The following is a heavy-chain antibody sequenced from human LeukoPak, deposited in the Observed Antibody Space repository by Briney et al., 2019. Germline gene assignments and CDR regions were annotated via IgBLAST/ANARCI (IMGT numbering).Heavy chain of an antibody. V-gene: IGHV1-8*02. CDR2: MNPNSGNT. Sequence: ASVKVSCKASGYTFTSYGINWVRQATGQALEWMGWMNPNSGNTGYAQKFQGRVTMTRDTSISTAYMELSRLRSDDTAVYYCARGTYGHNYYYYYYMDVWGKGTTVTVSS. CDR3: ARGTYGHNYYYYYYMDV. CDR1: GYTFTSYG. D-gene: IGHD3-10*01. J-gene: IGHJ6*03.